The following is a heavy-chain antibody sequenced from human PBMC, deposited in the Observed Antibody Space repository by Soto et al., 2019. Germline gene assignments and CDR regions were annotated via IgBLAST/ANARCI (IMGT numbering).Heavy chain of an antibody. D-gene: IGHD3-3*01. CDR1: GFTFSSYA. J-gene: IGHJ4*02. CDR3: ARSLAGEWLLQDY. V-gene: IGHV3-30-3*01. CDR2: ISYDGSNK. Sequence: VGSLRLSCAASGFTFSSYAMHWVRQAPGKGLEWVAVISYDGSNKYYADSVKGRFTISRDNSKNTLYLQMNSLRAEDTAVYYCARSLAGEWLLQDYWGQGTLVTVSS.